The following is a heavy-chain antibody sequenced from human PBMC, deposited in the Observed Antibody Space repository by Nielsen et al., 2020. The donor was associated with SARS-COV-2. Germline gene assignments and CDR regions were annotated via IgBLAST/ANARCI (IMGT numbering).Heavy chain of an antibody. CDR3: ARLIGGSGYNWHFYYYMDV. CDR2: ISPHNRYT. Sequence: ASVKVSCKTSGYTFTSHAINWVRQAPGQGLEWMGWISPHNRYTRYAHKVQDRVTMTRDTSTNTAYMELRGLRSDDTALYYCARLIGGSGYNWHFYYYMDVWGKGTTVTVSS. J-gene: IGHJ6*03. CDR1: GYTFTSHA. D-gene: IGHD5-18*01. V-gene: IGHV1-18*01.